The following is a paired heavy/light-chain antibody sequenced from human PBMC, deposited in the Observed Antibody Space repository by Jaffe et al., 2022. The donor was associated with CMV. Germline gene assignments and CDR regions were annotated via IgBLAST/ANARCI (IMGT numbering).Light chain of an antibody. Sequence: QSALTQPRSVSGSPGQSVTISCTGTSSDVGGYNYVSWYQQHPGKAPKLMIYDVSKRPSGVPDRFSGSKSGNTASLTISGLQAEDEADYYCCSYAGSYVFGTGTKVTVL. CDR2: DVS. J-gene: IGLJ1*01. CDR1: SSDVGGYNY. CDR3: CSYAGSYV. V-gene: IGLV2-11*01.
Heavy chain of an antibody. J-gene: IGHJ5*02. D-gene: IGHD3-16*01. CDR1: GFTFSDYY. CDR2: ISSSSSYT. V-gene: IGHV3-11*06. CDR3: ARGDYVWGSSYNWFDP. Sequence: QVQLVESGGGLVKPGGSLRLSCAASGFTFSDYYMSWIRQAPGKGLEWVSYISSSSSYTNYADSVKGRFTISRDNAKNSLYLQMNSLRAEDTAVYYCARGDYVWGSSYNWFDPWGQGTLVTVSS.